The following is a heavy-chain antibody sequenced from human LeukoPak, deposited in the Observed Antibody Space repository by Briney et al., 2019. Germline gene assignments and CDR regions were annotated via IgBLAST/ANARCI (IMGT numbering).Heavy chain of an antibody. Sequence: SVKVSCKASGGTFSSYAISWVRQAPGQGLEWMGGIIPILGTANYAQKFQGGVTITADKSTSTAYMELSSLRSEDTAVYYCARGYVLRYFDWLLENWFDPWGQGTLVTVSS. CDR3: ARGYVLRYFDWLLENWFDP. D-gene: IGHD3-9*01. J-gene: IGHJ5*02. CDR2: IIPILGTA. V-gene: IGHV1-69*10. CDR1: GGTFSSYA.